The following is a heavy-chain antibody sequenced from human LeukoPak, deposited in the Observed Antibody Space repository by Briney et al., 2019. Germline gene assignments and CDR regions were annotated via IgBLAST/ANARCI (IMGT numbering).Heavy chain of an antibody. CDR1: GYTFTSYG. CDR3: ARVGGSYYYYYMDV. V-gene: IGHV1-18*01. Sequence: PGASVTVSCKASGYTFTSYGISWVRQAPGQRLEWMGWISAYNGNTNYAQKLQGRVTLTTDTSTRTAYMELSRLRSDDTAVYYCARVGGSYYYYYMDVWGKGTTVTVSS. J-gene: IGHJ6*03. D-gene: IGHD1-26*01. CDR2: ISAYNGNT.